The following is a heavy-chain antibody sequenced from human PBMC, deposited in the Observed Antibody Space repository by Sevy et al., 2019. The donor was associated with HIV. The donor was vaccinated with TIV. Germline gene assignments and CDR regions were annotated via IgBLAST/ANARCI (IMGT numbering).Heavy chain of an antibody. D-gene: IGHD6-19*01. CDR1: GGSITSLY. V-gene: IGHV4-59*08. CDR3: AGENAWGSGDS. Sequence: SETLSLTCTVSGGSITSLYWGWIRQPPGKGLEWIANIYYIGNTNYNPSLKSRVTISLDTSKNQFSLRLSSVTAADTAIYYWAGENAWGSGDSWGQGTLVTVSS. CDR2: IYYIGNT. J-gene: IGHJ5*01.